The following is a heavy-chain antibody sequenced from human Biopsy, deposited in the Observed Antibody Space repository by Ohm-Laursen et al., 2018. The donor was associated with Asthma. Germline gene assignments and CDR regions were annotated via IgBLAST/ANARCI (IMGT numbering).Heavy chain of an antibody. V-gene: IGHV2-70*04. D-gene: IGHD1-14*01. J-gene: IGHJ4*02. CDR2: IGWEEDK. CDR1: GFSLSSSGAN. CDR3: TRHNDY. Sequence: TQTLTLTCSFSGFSLSSSGANVNWIRQPPGKALEGLARIGWEEDKFYSTSLKTRLTISKDPSEDPVGLTMTNMGPVDTATYYCTRHNDYWGPGILVTVSS.